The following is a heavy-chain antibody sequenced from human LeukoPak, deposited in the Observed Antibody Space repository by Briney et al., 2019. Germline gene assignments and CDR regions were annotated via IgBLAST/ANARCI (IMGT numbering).Heavy chain of an antibody. CDR1: GGSISSGSYY. D-gene: IGHD1-14*01. V-gene: IGHV4-61*02. CDR2: IYTSGST. Sequence: PSQTLSLTCTVSGGSISSGSYYWSWIRQPAGKGLEWIGRIYTSGSTNYNPSLKSRVTISVDTSKNQFSLKLSSVTAADTAVYYCARNKNPMYWGQGTLVTVSS. J-gene: IGHJ4*02. CDR3: ARNKNPMY.